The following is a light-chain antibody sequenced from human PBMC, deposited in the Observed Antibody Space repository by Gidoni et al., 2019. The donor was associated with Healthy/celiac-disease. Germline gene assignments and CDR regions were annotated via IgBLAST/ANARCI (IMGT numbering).Light chain of an antibody. V-gene: IGLV2-14*01. CDR2: EVS. CDR3: SSYTSSSTLGV. Sequence: QSALTQPASVSGSPGQSITISCTGTSSDVGGYNYVSWYQQHTGKAPKLMLYEVSNRPSGVSNRFSGSKSGNTASLTISGLQAEDEADYYCSSYTSSSTLGVFGGGTKLTVL. J-gene: IGLJ2*01. CDR1: SSDVGGYNY.